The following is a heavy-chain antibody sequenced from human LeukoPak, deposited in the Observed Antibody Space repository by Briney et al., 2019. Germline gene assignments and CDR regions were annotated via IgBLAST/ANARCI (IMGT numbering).Heavy chain of an antibody. V-gene: IGHV3-21*01. CDR2: MSSGGTYI. CDR3: ARDRPTGASRVFVVQ. CDR1: GFTFSNHA. J-gene: IGHJ4*02. D-gene: IGHD2-15*01. Sequence: GGSLRLSCTASGFTFSNHAMTWVRQAPGRGLEWVSSMSSGGTYIYYADSVRGRFTISRDNAKNSLYLVMNSLRAEDTATYYCARDRPTGASRVFVVQWGQGTLVTVSS.